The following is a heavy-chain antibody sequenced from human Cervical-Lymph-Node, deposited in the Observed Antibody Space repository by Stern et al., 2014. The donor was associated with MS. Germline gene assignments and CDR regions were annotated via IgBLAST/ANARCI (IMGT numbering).Heavy chain of an antibody. J-gene: IGHJ4*02. V-gene: IGHV5-51*01. CDR2: IYPPDSNT. CDR3: ARQGCGSTSCHSIDY. Sequence: MQLVQSGAEVKKPGESLKISCKGSGYTFTNNWIAWVRQMPGKGLECMGIIYPPDSNTRYSPSFQGQVTISVAKYSNTAYLQWSSLTASDSAMYYCARQGCGSTSCHSIDYWGQGTLITVSS. D-gene: IGHD2-2*02. CDR1: GYTFTNNW.